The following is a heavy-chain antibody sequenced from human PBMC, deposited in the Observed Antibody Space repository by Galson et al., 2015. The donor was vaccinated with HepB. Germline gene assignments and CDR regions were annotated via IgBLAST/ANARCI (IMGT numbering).Heavy chain of an antibody. D-gene: IGHD6-19*01. CDR3: AIKRGGQWLDENDHDAFDI. Sequence: QVQLQESGPGLVKPSETLSLPCTVSGGSISSYYWSWIRQPPGKGLEWIGYIYYSGSTNYNPSLKSRVTISVDTSKNQFSLKLSSVTAADTAVYYCAIKRGGQWLDENDHDAFDIWGQGTMVTVSS. V-gene: IGHV4-59*01. J-gene: IGHJ3*02. CDR2: IYYSGST. CDR1: GGSISSYY.